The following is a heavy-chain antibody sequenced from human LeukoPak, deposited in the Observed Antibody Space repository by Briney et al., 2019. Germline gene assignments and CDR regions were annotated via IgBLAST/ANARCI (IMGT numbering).Heavy chain of an antibody. V-gene: IGHV1-69*13. D-gene: IGHD2-2*01. CDR1: GGTFSSYA. CDR3: ARSPREYCSSTSCYLNWFDP. Sequence: SVKVSCKASGGTFSSYAISWVRQAPGQGLEWMGGIIPIFGTANYAQKFQGRVTITADESTSTAYVELSSLRSEDTAVYYCARSPREYCSSTSCYLNWFDPWGQGTLVTVSS. CDR2: IIPIFGTA. J-gene: IGHJ5*02.